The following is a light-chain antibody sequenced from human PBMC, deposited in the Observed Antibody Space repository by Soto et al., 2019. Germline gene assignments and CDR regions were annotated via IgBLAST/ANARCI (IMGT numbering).Light chain of an antibody. CDR2: AAS. Sequence: DIQMTQSPSSVSASVGDTVTITCRASQGISSLLAWYQQKPGKAPKLLIYAASNLQGGVPSRFSGSGSGTDFTLTISSLQPEDFATYYCQQANDFPITFGQGTRLDIK. CDR3: QQANDFPIT. J-gene: IGKJ5*01. CDR1: QGISSL. V-gene: IGKV1-12*01.